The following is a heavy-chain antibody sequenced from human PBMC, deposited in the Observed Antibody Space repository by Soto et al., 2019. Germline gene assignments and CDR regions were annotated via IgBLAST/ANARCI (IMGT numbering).Heavy chain of an antibody. CDR3: AKGAWYYDILSGYGYFDY. V-gene: IGHV3-23*01. CDR2: ISGSGVST. D-gene: IGHD3-9*01. CDR1: GFTFSSYA. J-gene: IGHJ4*02. Sequence: EVQLLESGGGLVQPGGSLRLSCAASGFTFSSYAMSWVRQAPGKGLEWISGISGSGVSTYYADSVKGRFTISRDNSKNALYLQMNSLRAEESAVYYCAKGAWYYDILSGYGYFDYWGQGTLATVSS.